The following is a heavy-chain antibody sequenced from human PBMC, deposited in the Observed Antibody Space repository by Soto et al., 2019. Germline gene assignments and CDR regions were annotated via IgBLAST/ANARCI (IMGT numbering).Heavy chain of an antibody. J-gene: IGHJ4*02. D-gene: IGHD3-10*01. CDR1: GFTFSSYS. Sequence: GGSLRLSCAASGFTFSSYSMNWVRQAPGKGLEWVSYISSSSSTIYYADSVKGRFTISRDNAKNSLYLQMNSLRAEDTALYYCSKGNYYGSGSYPYFDYWGQGTLVTVSS. CDR2: ISSSSSTI. CDR3: SKGNYYGSGSYPYFDY. V-gene: IGHV3-48*04.